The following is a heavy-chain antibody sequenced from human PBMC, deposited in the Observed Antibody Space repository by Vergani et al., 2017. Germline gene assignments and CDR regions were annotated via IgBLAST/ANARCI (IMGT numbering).Heavy chain of an antibody. CDR3: ARHTTYTDS. CDR2: IYPADSDT. D-gene: IGHD1-1*01. J-gene: IGHJ4*02. Sequence: EVALVQSGPEMRKPGESLKISCKVSEYSFGNYCICWVRQMPGMGLEWMGIIYPADSDTRYSLSFQGQVSISADKSISTAFLQWDSLKASDTALYYCARHTTYTDSWGQGTLVTVSS. V-gene: IGHV5-51*01. CDR1: EYSFGNYC.